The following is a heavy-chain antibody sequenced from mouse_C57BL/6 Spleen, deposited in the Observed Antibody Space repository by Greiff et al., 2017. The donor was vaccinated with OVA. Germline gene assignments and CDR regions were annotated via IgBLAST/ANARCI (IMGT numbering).Heavy chain of an antibody. CDR2: IDPEDGDT. Sequence: VQLQESGAELVRPGASVKLSCTASGFNIKDDYMHWVKQRPEQGLEWIGWIDPEDGDTEYASKFQGKATLTADTSSNTAYLQLSRLTSEDAAVYYGTPYYYGSSQFAYWGQGTLVTVSA. V-gene: IGHV14-4*01. CDR3: TPYYYGSSQFAY. CDR1: GFNIKDDY. J-gene: IGHJ3*01. D-gene: IGHD1-1*01.